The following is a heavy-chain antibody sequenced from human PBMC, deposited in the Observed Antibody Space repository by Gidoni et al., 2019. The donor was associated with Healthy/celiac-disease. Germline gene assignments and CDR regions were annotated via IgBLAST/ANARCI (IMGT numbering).Heavy chain of an antibody. D-gene: IGHD3-22*01. Sequence: QVQLQQWGAGLLKPSETLSLTCAVYGGSFSGYYWSWIRQPPGKGLEWIGEINHSGSTNYNPSLKSRVTISVDTSKNQFSLKLSSVTAADTAVYYCARVYYYDSSGPYYFDYWGQGTLVTVSS. CDR3: ARVYYYDSSGPYYFDY. V-gene: IGHV4-34*01. CDR1: GGSFSGYY. CDR2: INHSGST. J-gene: IGHJ4*02.